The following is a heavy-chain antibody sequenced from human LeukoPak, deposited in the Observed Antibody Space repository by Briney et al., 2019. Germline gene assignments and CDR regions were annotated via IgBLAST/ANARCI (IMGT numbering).Heavy chain of an antibody. Sequence: ASVTVSCKASGYTFTSYYMHWVRQAPGQGLEWMGIINPSGGSTSYAQKFQGRVTMTRDMSTSTVYMELSSLRSEDTAVYYCARVVSKKSYFDYWGQGTLVTVSS. CDR3: ARVVSKKSYFDY. CDR1: GYTFTSYY. J-gene: IGHJ4*02. V-gene: IGHV1-46*01. D-gene: IGHD1-14*01. CDR2: INPSGGST.